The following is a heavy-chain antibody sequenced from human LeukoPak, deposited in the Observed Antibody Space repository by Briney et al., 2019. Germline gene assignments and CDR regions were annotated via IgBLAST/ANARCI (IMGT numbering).Heavy chain of an antibody. CDR3: ARFTSSWTRTQLDY. V-gene: IGHV5-51*01. Sequence: GESLKISCKGYGHSFTNYWIGWVRQMPGKGLECMGIIYPGNSDTRYSPSFQGQVAISVDKSISTAYLQWSSLKASDSGIYYCARFTSSWTRTQLDYWGQGTLVTLSS. J-gene: IGHJ4*02. D-gene: IGHD6-13*01. CDR2: IYPGNSDT. CDR1: GHSFTNYW.